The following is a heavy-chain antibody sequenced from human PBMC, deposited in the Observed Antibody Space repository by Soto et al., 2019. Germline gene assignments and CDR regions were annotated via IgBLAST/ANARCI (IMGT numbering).Heavy chain of an antibody. CDR1: GGSISSYY. J-gene: IGHJ6*02. V-gene: IGHV4-59*01. D-gene: IGHD3-3*01. CDR3: AREASPGDYDFWSGGYYYYGMDV. CDR2: IYYSGST. Sequence: SETLSLTCTVSGGSISSYYWSWIRQPPGKGLEWIGYIYYSGSTNYNPSLKSRVTISVDTSKNQFSLKLSSVTAADTAVYYCAREASPGDYDFWSGGYYYYGMDVWGQGTTVTVSS.